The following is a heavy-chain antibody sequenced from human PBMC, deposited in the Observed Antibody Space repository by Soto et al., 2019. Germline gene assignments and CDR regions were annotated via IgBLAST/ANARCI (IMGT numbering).Heavy chain of an antibody. D-gene: IGHD3-10*01. CDR1: GFTFSSYA. CDR3: AKRALGGYYFDY. Sequence: EVQLLESGGGLVQPGGSLRLSCAASGFTFSSYAMSWVRQAPGKGLEWVSAISGSGGSTYYADSVKGQFTISRDNCKNALYLQMNSLSAEDTAVYYCAKRALGGYYFDYWGQGTLVTVSS. V-gene: IGHV3-23*01. CDR2: ISGSGGST. J-gene: IGHJ4*02.